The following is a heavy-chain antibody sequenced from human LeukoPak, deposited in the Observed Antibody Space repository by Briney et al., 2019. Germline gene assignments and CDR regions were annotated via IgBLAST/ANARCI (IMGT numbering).Heavy chain of an antibody. CDR1: GGSFSGYY. J-gene: IGHJ4*02. CDR2: INHSGST. D-gene: IGHD4-17*01. V-gene: IGHV4-34*01. Sequence: SSETLSLTCAVYGGSFSGYYWSWIRRPPGKGLEWIGEINHSGSTNYNPSLKSRVTISVDTSKNQFSLKLSSVTAADTAVYYCARTLVATVTTPLDYWGQGTLVTVSS. CDR3: ARTLVATVTTPLDY.